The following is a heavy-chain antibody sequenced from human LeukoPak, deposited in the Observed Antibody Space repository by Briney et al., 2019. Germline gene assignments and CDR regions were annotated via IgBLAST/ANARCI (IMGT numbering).Heavy chain of an antibody. CDR3: AKLSAGSENDY. Sequence: GGSLRLSCAASGFTFDDYAMHWVRQVPGKGPEWVAGINWNSGSIDYADSVKGRFTISRDNAKNYLYLQMNSLRSEDMALYYCAKLSAGSENDYWGQGTLVTVSS. CDR1: GFTFDDYA. D-gene: IGHD3-10*01. V-gene: IGHV3-9*03. J-gene: IGHJ4*02. CDR2: INWNSGSI.